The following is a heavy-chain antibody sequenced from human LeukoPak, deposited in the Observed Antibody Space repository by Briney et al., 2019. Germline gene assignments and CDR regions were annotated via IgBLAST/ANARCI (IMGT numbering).Heavy chain of an antibody. D-gene: IGHD1-26*01. Sequence: PSETLSLTCTVSGGSISTSYYWGWIRQPPGKGLEWIGSMYYSGSTYYNPSLQSRVTISVDTSKNQFSLKLSSVTAADTAVYYCARDGRGSYYHADYWGQGTLVTVSS. CDR1: GGSISTSYY. V-gene: IGHV4-39*07. CDR2: MYYSGST. CDR3: ARDGRGSYYHADY. J-gene: IGHJ4*02.